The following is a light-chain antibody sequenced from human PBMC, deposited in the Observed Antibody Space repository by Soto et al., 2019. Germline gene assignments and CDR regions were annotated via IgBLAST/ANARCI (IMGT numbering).Light chain of an antibody. CDR2: DAS. J-gene: IGKJ5*01. Sequence: EIVLTQSPATLSLSPGERATLSCRASQSVSSYLAWYQQKPGQAPRLLIYDASNRATGIPARFSGSGSGTDVPLTLSSLEPEDFAVYYCQQRSNWPPRITFGQGTRLEIK. CDR1: QSVSSY. V-gene: IGKV3-11*01. CDR3: QQRSNWPPRIT.